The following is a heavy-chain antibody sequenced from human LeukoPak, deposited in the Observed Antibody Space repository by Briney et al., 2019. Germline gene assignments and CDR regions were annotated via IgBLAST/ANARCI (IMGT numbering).Heavy chain of an antibody. J-gene: IGHJ3*02. CDR2: ISYDGTNK. CDR1: GFTFSSYA. D-gene: IGHD3-9*01. V-gene: IGHV3-30-3*01. Sequence: GGSLRLSCAASGFTFSSYAMHWVRQAPGRGLEWVAVISYDGTNKYYADSVKGRFTISRDNSKNALYLQMNSLRAEDTAVYYCAREGAWLFDSLYASDIWGQGTMVTVSS. CDR3: AREGAWLFDSLYASDI.